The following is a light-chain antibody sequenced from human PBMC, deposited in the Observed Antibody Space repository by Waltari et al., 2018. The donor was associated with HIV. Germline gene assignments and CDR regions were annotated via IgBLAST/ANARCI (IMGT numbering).Light chain of an antibody. Sequence: QSALTQPASVSGSPGQSITISCTGTSGDVGAYNHVSWYQQHPDKAPKLMISDVTKRPSGVSNRFSGSKSGNTASLTISGLQAEDEADYYCCSYAGGGTYVFGTGTKVTVL. J-gene: IGLJ1*01. CDR1: SGDVGAYNH. CDR2: DVT. CDR3: CSYAGGGTYV. V-gene: IGLV2-23*02.